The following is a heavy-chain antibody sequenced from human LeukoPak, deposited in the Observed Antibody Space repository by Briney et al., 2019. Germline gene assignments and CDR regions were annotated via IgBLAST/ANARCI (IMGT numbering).Heavy chain of an antibody. Sequence: ASVKVSCKASGYTFTSYDINWVRQATRQGLEWMGWMNPNSGSTSYAQKFQGRVTMTRDTSTSTVYMELSSLRSEDTAVYYCARDGVVTAIAYYNNWFDPWGQGTLVTVSS. V-gene: IGHV1-8*01. CDR2: MNPNSGST. D-gene: IGHD2-21*02. CDR3: ARDGVVTAIAYYNNWFDP. J-gene: IGHJ5*02. CDR1: GYTFTSYD.